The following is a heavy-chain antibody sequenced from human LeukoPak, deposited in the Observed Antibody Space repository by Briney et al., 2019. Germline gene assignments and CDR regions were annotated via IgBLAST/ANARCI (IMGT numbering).Heavy chain of an antibody. J-gene: IGHJ3*02. CDR2: INPSGGST. CDR1: RYTFTGYY. V-gene: IGHV1-46*01. D-gene: IGHD3/OR15-3a*01. Sequence: ASVKVSCKASRYTFTGYYMHWVRQAPGQGLEWMGIINPSGGSTSYAQKFQGRVTMTRDTSTSTVYMELSSLRSEDTAVYYCARGTRQDDAFDIWGQGTMVTVSS. CDR3: ARGTRQDDAFDI.